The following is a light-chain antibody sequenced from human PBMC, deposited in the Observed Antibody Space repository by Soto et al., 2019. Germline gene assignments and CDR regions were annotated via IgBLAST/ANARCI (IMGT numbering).Light chain of an antibody. J-gene: IGLJ2*01. CDR2: TNN. Sequence: QSVLTQPPSASGTPGQRVPIFCFGRSSTIGVNYVYWYQQLPGTAPKLLIYTNNQRPSGVPDRFSGSKSGTSASLAISGLRSEDEADYHCATWDDSLSGVVFGGGTKLTVL. CDR3: ATWDDSLSGVV. CDR1: SSTIGVNY. V-gene: IGLV1-47*01.